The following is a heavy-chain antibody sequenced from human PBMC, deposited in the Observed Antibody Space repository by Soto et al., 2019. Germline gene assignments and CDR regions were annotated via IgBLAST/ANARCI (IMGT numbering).Heavy chain of an antibody. CDR1: GYTLTELS. CDR3: ATMVRGVIIFRFDY. J-gene: IGHJ4*02. D-gene: IGHD3-10*01. Sequence: ASVKVSCKVSGYTLTELSMHWVRQAPGKGLEWMGGFDPEDGETIYAQKFQGRVTMTEDTSTDTAYMELSSPRSEDTAVYYCATMVRGVIIFRFDYWGQGTLVTVSS. CDR2: FDPEDGET. V-gene: IGHV1-24*01.